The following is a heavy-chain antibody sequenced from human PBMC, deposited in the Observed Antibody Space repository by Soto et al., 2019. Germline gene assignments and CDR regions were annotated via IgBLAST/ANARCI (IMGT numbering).Heavy chain of an antibody. V-gene: IGHV3-23*01. CDR3: AVGSGITLPLLDY. Sequence: GGSLRLSCAASGFTFSSYAMAWVRQAPGMGLEWVSAVSSSGDYTYYTDSVKGRFTISRVNSKNTLYLQMNSLRAEDTAVYYCAVGSGITLPLLDYWGQGTLVTVSS. CDR2: VSSSGDYT. J-gene: IGHJ4*02. CDR1: GFTFSSYA. D-gene: IGHD3-10*01.